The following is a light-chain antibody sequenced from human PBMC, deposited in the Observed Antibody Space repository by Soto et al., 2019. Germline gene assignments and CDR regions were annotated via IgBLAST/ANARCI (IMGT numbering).Light chain of an antibody. CDR3: ISYTVSRSYV. J-gene: IGLJ1*01. CDR1: SSDIGTYDH. Sequence: QSALTQPASVSGSPGQSITISCSGTSSDIGTYDHVAWFQQFPGKTPKLMIYSVSNRPSGVSYRFSGSTSGNTASLTISGLQAEDEADYYCISYTVSRSYVFGTGTKLTVL. V-gene: IGLV2-14*01. CDR2: SVS.